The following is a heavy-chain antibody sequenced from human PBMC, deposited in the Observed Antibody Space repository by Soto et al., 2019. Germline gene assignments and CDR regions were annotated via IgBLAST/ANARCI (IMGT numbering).Heavy chain of an antibody. CDR2: ISGSGGST. CDR1: GFTFSSYA. D-gene: IGHD6-19*01. V-gene: IGHV3-23*01. CDR3: AKVPPPPLPRIAVAGSLVDY. J-gene: IGHJ4*02. Sequence: EVQLLESGGGLVQPGGSLRLSCAASGFTFSSYAMSWVRQAPGKGLEWVSAISGSGGSTYYADSVKGRFTISRDNSKNTLYLQMNSLRAEDTAVYYCAKVPPPPLPRIAVAGSLVDYWGQGTLVTVSS.